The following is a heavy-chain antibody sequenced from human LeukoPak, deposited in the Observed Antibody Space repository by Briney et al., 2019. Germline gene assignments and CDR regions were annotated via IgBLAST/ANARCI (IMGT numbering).Heavy chain of an antibody. J-gene: IGHJ3*02. V-gene: IGHV5-51*04. D-gene: IGHD6-19*01. CDR1: GSLFTSYR. CDR2: IYPGDSDT. CDR3: ATGGIAVAGNAFDI. Sequence: GASLDTSCQASGSLFTSYRLGGARQLPGKGLGWMGIIYPGDSDTRYSPLFQGLVTIAADKPISTAYLQWSSLKASDTAMYYCATGGIAVAGNAFDIWGQGTMVSVSS.